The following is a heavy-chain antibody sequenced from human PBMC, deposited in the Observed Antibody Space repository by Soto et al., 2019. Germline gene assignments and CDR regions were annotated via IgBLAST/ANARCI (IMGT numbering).Heavy chain of an antibody. CDR1: GYSFTSYW. D-gene: IGHD6-6*01. CDR3: AYSSSSDDGYYYYGMDV. CDR2: IYPGDSDT. Sequence: PGESLKISCKGSGYSFTSYWIGWVRQMPGKGLEWMGIIYPGDSDTRYSPSFQGQVTISADKSISTAYLQWSSLKASDTAMYYCAYSSSSDDGYYYYGMDVWGQGTTVTVSS. V-gene: IGHV5-51*01. J-gene: IGHJ6*02.